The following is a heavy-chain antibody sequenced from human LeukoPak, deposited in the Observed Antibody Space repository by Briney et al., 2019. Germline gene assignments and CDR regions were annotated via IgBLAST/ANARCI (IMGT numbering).Heavy chain of an antibody. D-gene: IGHD6-19*01. J-gene: IGHJ4*02. CDR1: GDSFTSVTDY. Sequence: SETLSLTCTVSGDSFTSVTDYWAWTRQPPGKGLEWIASGVYSGGTYYNPSLESRVAISADMSKNQISLKLTSVTGADTAVYYCAGERGEEYSSGWYKTNYFYNWGQGIRVTVSS. CDR3: AGERGEEYSSGWYKTNYFYN. V-gene: IGHV4-39*07. CDR2: GVYSGGT.